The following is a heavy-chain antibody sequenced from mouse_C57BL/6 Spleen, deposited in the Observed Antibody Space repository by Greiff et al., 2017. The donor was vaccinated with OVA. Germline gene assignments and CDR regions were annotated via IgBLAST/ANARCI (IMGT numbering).Heavy chain of an antibody. CDR2: IDPSDSET. V-gene: IGHV1-52*01. CDR3: ARAWNYYAMDY. CDR1: GYTFTSYW. Sequence: VQLQQPGAELVRPGSSVKLSCKASGYTFTSYWMHWVKQRPIQGLEWIGNIDPSDSETHYNQKFKDKATLTVDKSSSTAYMQLSSLTSEDSAVYYCARAWNYYAMDYWGQGTSVTVSS. J-gene: IGHJ4*01.